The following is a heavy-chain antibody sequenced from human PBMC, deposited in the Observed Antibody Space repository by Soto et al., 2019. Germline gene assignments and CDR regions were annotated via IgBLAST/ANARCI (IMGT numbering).Heavy chain of an antibody. J-gene: IGHJ6*04. Sequence: QVQLVQSGAEVKKPGSSVKVSCKASGGTFSSYAISWVRQAPGQGLEWMGGIIPIFRTADYAQKFQGRVTITADEASSTAYMGLSSLRSADTAVYYCASVVTQRYLYGMDGWGEGTTVTVSS. D-gene: IGHD2-15*01. CDR1: GGTFSSYA. V-gene: IGHV1-69*12. CDR2: IIPIFRTA. CDR3: ASVVTQRYLYGMDG.